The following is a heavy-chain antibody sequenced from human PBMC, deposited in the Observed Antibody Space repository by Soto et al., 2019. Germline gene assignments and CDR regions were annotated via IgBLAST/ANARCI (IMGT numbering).Heavy chain of an antibody. J-gene: IGHJ4*02. CDR1: GFTFDDYA. V-gene: IGHV3-9*01. D-gene: IGHD2-2*01. CDR2: INWNSGSI. CDR3: AKGLGYCSSTNCYAAIDY. Sequence: EVQLVESGGGLVQPGRSLRLSCAASGFTFDDYAMHWVRQAPGKGLEWVSGINWNSGSIGYADSVKGRFTISRDNAKNSLYLQMNSPRAEDTALYYCAKGLGYCSSTNCYAAIDYWGQGTLVTVSS.